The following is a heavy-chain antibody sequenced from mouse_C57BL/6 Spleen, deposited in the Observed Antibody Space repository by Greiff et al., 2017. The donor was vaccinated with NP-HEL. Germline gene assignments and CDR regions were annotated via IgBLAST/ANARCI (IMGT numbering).Heavy chain of an antibody. V-gene: IGHV5-4*03. CDR3: ARGDYDGAFAY. CDR1: GFTFSSYA. J-gene: IGHJ3*01. Sequence: EVKVVGSGGGLVKPGGSLKLSCAASGFTFSSYAMSWVRQTPEKRLGWVATISDGGSYTYYPDNVKGRFTISRDNAKNNLYLQMSHLKSEDTAMYYCARGDYDGAFAYWGQGTLVTVSA. CDR2: ISDGGSYT. D-gene: IGHD2-4*01.